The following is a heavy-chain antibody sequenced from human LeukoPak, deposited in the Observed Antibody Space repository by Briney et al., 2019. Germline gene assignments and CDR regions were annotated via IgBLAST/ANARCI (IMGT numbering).Heavy chain of an antibody. V-gene: IGHV3-23*01. Sequence: PGGSLRLSCAASGFTFSTSAMGWVRQAPGKGLEWVSSIKGGGGDPFYADSVKGRVTISRDNSKNTLFLEVNSLRADDSAVYYCAKGGHDVNDFYWWGQGTLVTVS. CDR2: IKGGGGDP. J-gene: IGHJ4*02. CDR3: AKGGHDVNDFYW. CDR1: GFTFSTSA.